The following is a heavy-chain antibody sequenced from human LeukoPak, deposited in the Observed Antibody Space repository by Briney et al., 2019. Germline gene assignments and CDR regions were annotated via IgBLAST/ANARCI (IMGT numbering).Heavy chain of an antibody. CDR3: ARGIVDGLDY. J-gene: IGHJ4*02. V-gene: IGHV4-39*07. D-gene: IGHD1-26*01. Sequence: SETLSLTCTVSGGSIRSSYYYWGWIRQPPGKGLEWIGEINHSGSTNYNPSLKSRVTISVDTSKNQFSLKLSSVTAADTAVYYCARGIVDGLDYWGQGTLVTVSS. CDR1: GGSIRSSYYY. CDR2: INHSGST.